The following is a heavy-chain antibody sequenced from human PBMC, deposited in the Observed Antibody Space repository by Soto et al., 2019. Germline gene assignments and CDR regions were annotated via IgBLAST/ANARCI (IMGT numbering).Heavy chain of an antibody. D-gene: IGHD3-16*01. Sequence: GESLKISCKGSGYSFTSYWITWVRQMPGKGLEWMGRIDPSDSYTNYSPSFQGHVTISTDKSISTAYLQWSSLKASDTAMYYCARQGMITLPEYGMDVWGQGTTVTVSS. CDR2: IDPSDSYT. J-gene: IGHJ6*02. CDR1: GYSFTSYW. CDR3: ARQGMITLPEYGMDV. V-gene: IGHV5-10-1*01.